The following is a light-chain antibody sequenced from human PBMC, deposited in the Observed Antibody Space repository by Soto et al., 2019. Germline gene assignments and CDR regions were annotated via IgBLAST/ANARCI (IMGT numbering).Light chain of an antibody. V-gene: IGKV3-20*01. CDR3: QQYGSSPPLT. Sequence: EIVLTQSPGTLSLSPGGRATLSCRASRSVSNSFLAWYQQKPGQAPRLLIYGASSRATGIPDRFSGSGSGTDFTLTISRLEPEDFAMYYCQQYGSSPPLTFGGGTKVDIK. CDR1: RSVSNSF. J-gene: IGKJ4*01. CDR2: GAS.